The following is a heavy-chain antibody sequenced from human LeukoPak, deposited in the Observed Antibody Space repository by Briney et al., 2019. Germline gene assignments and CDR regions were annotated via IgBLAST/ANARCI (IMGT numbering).Heavy chain of an antibody. CDR1: GGTFSSYA. CDR3: AGRGGGDCSSTSCLGYAFDI. D-gene: IGHD2-2*01. V-gene: IGHV1-69*13. J-gene: IGHJ3*02. CDR2: IIPIFGTA. Sequence: SVKVSCKASGGTFSSYAISWVRQAPGQGLEWMGGIIPIFGTANYAQKFQGRVTITADESTSTAYMELRSLRSQDTAVYYCAGRGGGDCSSTSCLGYAFDIWGQGTMVTVSS.